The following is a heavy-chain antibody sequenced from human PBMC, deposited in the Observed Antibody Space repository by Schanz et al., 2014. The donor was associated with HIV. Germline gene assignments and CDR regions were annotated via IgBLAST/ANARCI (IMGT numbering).Heavy chain of an antibody. V-gene: IGHV3-33*08. Sequence: VQLVESGGGLVQPGGSLRLSCAASGFVFSSYAMHWVRQAPGKGLEWVAVIWYDGSNKYYADSVKGRFTISRDNSRKTLYLQMNSLRAEDTALYYCATTLYPYTSSFDYYYGMDVWGQGTTVTVSS. D-gene: IGHD6-6*01. CDR3: ATTLYPYTSSFDYYYGMDV. CDR1: GFVFSSYA. CDR2: IWYDGSNK. J-gene: IGHJ6*02.